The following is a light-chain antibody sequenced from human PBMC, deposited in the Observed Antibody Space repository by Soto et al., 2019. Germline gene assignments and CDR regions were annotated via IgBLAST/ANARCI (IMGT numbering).Light chain of an antibody. CDR2: EDT. Sequence: QSVLTQPASASGSPGQSITISCTGTSSDVGNYALVSWYQQHPGKAPKLMIYEDTKRPSGVSNRVSGSKSGNTASLTISGLQAEDEGVYNCCSSAGRSTLFFGGGTKLTVL. CDR3: CSSAGRSTLF. CDR1: SSDVGNYAL. J-gene: IGLJ2*01. V-gene: IGLV2-23*01.